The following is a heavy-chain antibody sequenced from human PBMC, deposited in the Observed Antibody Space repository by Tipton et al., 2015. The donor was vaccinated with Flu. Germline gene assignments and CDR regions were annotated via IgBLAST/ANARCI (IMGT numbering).Heavy chain of an antibody. J-gene: IGHJ4*02. CDR3: ARGSVGPITD. V-gene: IGHV4-4*07. CDR2: IYPSGNT. CDR1: GASISTSY. Sequence: GLVKPSETLSLSCSVSGASISTSYWSWIRQPAGKGLEWIGRIYPSGNTNYNPSLKSRVTMSLEASRNQLSLKLNSVTAADTAVYFCARGSVGPITDWGQGTLVTVSS.